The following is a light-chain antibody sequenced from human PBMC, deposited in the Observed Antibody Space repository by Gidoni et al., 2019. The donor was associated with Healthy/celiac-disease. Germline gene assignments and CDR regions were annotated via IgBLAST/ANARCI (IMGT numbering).Light chain of an antibody. J-gene: IGKJ2*01. CDR2: GAS. Sequence: ELVLTQPPGTLSLSPGERATLSCRASQCVSSSYLAWYQQKPGQAPRLLIYGASSRATGIPDRFSGSGSGTDFTLTISRLEPEDFAVYYCQQYGSSSYTFGQGTKLEIK. CDR1: QCVSSSY. CDR3: QQYGSSSYT. V-gene: IGKV3-20*01.